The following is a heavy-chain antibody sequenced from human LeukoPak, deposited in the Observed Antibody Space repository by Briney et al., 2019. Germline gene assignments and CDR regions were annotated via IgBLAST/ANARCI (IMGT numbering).Heavy chain of an antibody. Sequence: PSETLSLTCTVSGGSISSYYWSWIRQPPGKGLEWIGYIYYSGSTNYNPSLKSRVTISVDTSKNQFSLKLSSVTAADTAVYYCARDRAYYDFWSGYPDPRENYYYYYGMDVWGQGTTVTVSS. CDR2: IYYSGST. CDR3: ARDRAYYDFWSGYPDPRENYYYYYGMDV. J-gene: IGHJ6*02. V-gene: IGHV4-59*01. CDR1: GGSISSYY. D-gene: IGHD3-3*01.